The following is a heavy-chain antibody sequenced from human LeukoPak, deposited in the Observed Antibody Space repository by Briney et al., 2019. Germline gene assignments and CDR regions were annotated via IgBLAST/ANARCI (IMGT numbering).Heavy chain of an antibody. Sequence: GGSLRLSCAASGFTFSSYEMNWVRQAPGKGLEWVSYISGSGSTIYYADSVKGRFTISRDNAKNSLYLQMNSLRAEDTAVYYCARDNYDSSGYYFDWGQGTLVTVSS. CDR2: ISGSGSTI. J-gene: IGHJ4*02. V-gene: IGHV3-48*03. CDR1: GFTFSSYE. D-gene: IGHD3-22*01. CDR3: ARDNYDSSGYYFD.